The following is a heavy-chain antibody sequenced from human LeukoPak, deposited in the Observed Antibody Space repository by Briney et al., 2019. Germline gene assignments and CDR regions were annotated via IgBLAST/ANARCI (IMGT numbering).Heavy chain of an antibody. CDR3: ARDGGGYDMDY. CDR2: ISGSSSYI. D-gene: IGHD5-12*01. CDR1: GFTFSTYN. V-gene: IGHV3-21*01. J-gene: IGHJ4*02. Sequence: GSLRLSCAASGFTFSTYNMNWVRQAPGKGLEWVSSISGSSSYIYYADSVKGRFSISRDNAKNSLYLQMNSLRAEDTAVYYCARDGGGYDMDYWGQGTLVTVSS.